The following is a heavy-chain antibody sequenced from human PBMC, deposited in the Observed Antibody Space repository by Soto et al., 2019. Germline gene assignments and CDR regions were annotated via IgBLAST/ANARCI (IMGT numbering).Heavy chain of an antibody. D-gene: IGHD6-6*01. V-gene: IGHV3-33*01. Sequence: QVQLEESGGGVVQPGRSLRLSCAASGFTFSNYGMHWVRQAPGKGLEWVAVVWDDGSNEYYADSVKGRFTISRDNVKNTLYLQMNRLRAEDTAVYYCARHRSSPSGGSLDYWGQGTLVTVSS. J-gene: IGHJ4*02. CDR3: ARHRSSPSGGSLDY. CDR2: VWDDGSNE. CDR1: GFTFSNYG.